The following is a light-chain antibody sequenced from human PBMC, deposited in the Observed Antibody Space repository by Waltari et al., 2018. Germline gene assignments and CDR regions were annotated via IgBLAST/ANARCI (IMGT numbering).Light chain of an antibody. J-gene: IGLJ1*01. CDR1: SSNVGGYTS. V-gene: IGLV2-14*01. CDR2: EVS. Sequence: QSALTQPAPVSGSPGQSITLSCTGTSSNVGGYTSVSWYQQHPGKAPKLMIYEVSNRPSGVSNRFSGSKSGNTASLTISGLQAEDEADYYCSSYTSSSTLLYVFGTGTKVTVL. CDR3: SSYTSSSTLLYV.